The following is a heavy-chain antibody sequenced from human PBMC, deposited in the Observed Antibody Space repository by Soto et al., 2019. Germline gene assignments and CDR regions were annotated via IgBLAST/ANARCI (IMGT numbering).Heavy chain of an antibody. Sequence: ASVKVSCKASGDTFTGYYMHWVRQAPGQGLEWMGWINPNSGGTNYAQKFQGRVTMTRDTSISTAYMELSRLRSDDTAVYYCARDSSTSCYGVAWVCLYYYYGMDVWGQGTTVTVSS. V-gene: IGHV1-2*02. CDR3: ARDSSTSCYGVAWVCLYYYYGMDV. CDR1: GDTFTGYY. J-gene: IGHJ6*02. CDR2: INPNSGGT. D-gene: IGHD2-2*01.